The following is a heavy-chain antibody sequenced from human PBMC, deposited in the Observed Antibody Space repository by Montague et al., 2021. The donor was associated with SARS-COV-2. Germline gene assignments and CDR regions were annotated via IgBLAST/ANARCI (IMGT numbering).Heavy chain of an antibody. Sequence: SETLSLTCTVSGGSITRNYYWGWIRQPPGKGLEWVGNIYYSGTTFFNPSLESRVTISVDASKNQFSLNLTSVTAADTAVYYCARPLVRGVPKAFDTWGQGALVIVSS. CDR3: ARPLVRGVPKAFDT. J-gene: IGHJ3*02. D-gene: IGHD3-10*01. V-gene: IGHV4-39*01. CDR2: IYYSGTT. CDR1: GGSITRNYY.